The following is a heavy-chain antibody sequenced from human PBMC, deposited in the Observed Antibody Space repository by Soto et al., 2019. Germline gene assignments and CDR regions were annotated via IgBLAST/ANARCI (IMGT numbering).Heavy chain of an antibody. CDR1: GGSFSDYY. D-gene: IGHD3-3*02. CDR3: AKRINIFYYFDN. V-gene: IGHV4-34*01. Sequence: SETLSLTCAVYGGSFSDYYWSWIRQSPGKGLEWIGEINHSGNTNYNPSLKSPVTISVDTSKNQFSLKLSSVTAADKAVYYCAKRINIFYYFDNWGYGTPVTVYS. J-gene: IGHJ4*01. CDR2: INHSGNT.